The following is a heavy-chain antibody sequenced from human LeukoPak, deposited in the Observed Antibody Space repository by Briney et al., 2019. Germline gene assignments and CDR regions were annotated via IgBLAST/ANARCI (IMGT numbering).Heavy chain of an antibody. CDR1: GFTFSSSA. CDR2: ISYDGSNK. Sequence: PGRSLRLSCAASGFTFSSSAMHWVRQAPGKGLGWVAVISYDGSNKYYADSVKGRFTDSRDNSKNTLYLQMNSLRAEDTAGYYCARGGDSSGYFHESFAFDIWGQGTMVTVSS. J-gene: IGHJ3*02. V-gene: IGHV3-30-3*01. CDR3: ARGGDSSGYFHESFAFDI. D-gene: IGHD3-22*01.